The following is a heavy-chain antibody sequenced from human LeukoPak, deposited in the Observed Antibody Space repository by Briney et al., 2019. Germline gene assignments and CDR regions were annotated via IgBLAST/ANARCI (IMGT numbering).Heavy chain of an antibody. V-gene: IGHV1-8*01. D-gene: IGHD1-20*01. CDR3: ARDPRYNWNPGHYYYYGMDV. Sequence: ASVKVSCKASGYTFTSYDINWVRQATGQGLEWMGWMNPNSGNTGYAQKFQGRVTITADKSTSTAYMELSSLRSEDTAVYYCARDPRYNWNPGHYYYYGMDVWGQGTTVTVSS. CDR1: GYTFTSYD. CDR2: MNPNSGNT. J-gene: IGHJ6*02.